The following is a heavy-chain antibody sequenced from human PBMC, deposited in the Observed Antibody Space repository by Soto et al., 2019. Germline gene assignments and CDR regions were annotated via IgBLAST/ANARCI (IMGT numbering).Heavy chain of an antibody. D-gene: IGHD5-12*01. V-gene: IGHV1-18*01. CDR2: LIPYNGDR. CDR1: GYTFTSYG. Sequence: ASVKVSCKASGYTFTSYGISWVRQAPGQGLEWMGLLIPYNGDRIYAQKFQGRVILTTDTATNTAYMELGSLRSDDTAVYYCVRDASSGYRGWWDPWGQGTLVTVSS. CDR3: VRDASSGYRGWWDP. J-gene: IGHJ5*02.